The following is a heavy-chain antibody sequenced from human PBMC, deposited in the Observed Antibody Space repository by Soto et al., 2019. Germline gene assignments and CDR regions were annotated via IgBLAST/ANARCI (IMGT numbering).Heavy chain of an antibody. CDR3: ARPIRIDFWSGYYLDYYYGMYV. Sequence: PGESLKISCKGSGYSFTSYWIGWVRQMPGKGLEWMGIIYPGDSDTRYSPSFQGQVTISADKSISTAYLQWSSLKASDTAMYYCARPIRIDFWSGYYLDYYYGMYVWGQGTTVTVA. CDR1: GYSFTSYW. CDR2: IYPGDSDT. D-gene: IGHD3-3*01. V-gene: IGHV5-51*01. J-gene: IGHJ6*02.